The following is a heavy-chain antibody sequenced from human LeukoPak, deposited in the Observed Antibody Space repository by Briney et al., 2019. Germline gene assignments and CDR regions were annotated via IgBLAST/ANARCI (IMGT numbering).Heavy chain of an antibody. Sequence: ASVKVSCKAFGYTFTSHYMHWVRQAPGQGLEWMGILNPSGGRTTYAQKFKGRVTMTRDTSTSTVYMELSRLRSEDTAVYYCARDLIVDTVMGLFDYWGQGTLVTVSS. CDR1: GYTFTSHY. D-gene: IGHD5-18*01. CDR3: ARDLIVDTVMGLFDY. CDR2: LNPSGGRT. V-gene: IGHV1-46*01. J-gene: IGHJ4*02.